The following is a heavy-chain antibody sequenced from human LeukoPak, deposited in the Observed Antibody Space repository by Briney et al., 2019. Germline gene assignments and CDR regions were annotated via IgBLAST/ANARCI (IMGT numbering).Heavy chain of an antibody. Sequence: PGGSLRLSCAASEFTFRNYWMSWVRQAPGKGLEWVANIKQDGNEKYYADSVKGRFTISRDNGKNSLDLQMNSLRADDTAVYYCARDTLGEGEDANYAVYYFDYWGQGTVVTVSS. D-gene: IGHD4/OR15-4a*01. CDR3: ARDTLGEGEDANYAVYYFDY. V-gene: IGHV3-7*01. CDR1: EFTFRNYW. J-gene: IGHJ4*02. CDR2: IKQDGNEK.